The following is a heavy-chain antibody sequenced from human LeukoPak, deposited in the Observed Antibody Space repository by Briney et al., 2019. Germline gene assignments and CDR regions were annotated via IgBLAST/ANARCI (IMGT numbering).Heavy chain of an antibody. CDR1: GFTFSSYA. J-gene: IGHJ4*02. CDR2: ISGSGGSA. D-gene: IGHD4-17*01. V-gene: IGHV3-23*01. CDR3: AKRYGDYRIDY. Sequence: GGSLRLSCAASGFTFSSYAMSRVRQAPGKGLEWVSAISGSGGSAYYADSVKGRFTISRDNSKNTLYLQMNSLRAEDTAVYYCAKRYGDYRIDYWGQGTLVTVSS.